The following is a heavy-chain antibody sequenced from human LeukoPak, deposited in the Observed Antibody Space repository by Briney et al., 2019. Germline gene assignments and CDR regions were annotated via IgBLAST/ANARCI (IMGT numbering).Heavy chain of an antibody. CDR3: ARLENSVVVPGALDY. V-gene: IGHV3-48*03. J-gene: IGHJ4*02. CDR1: GFTFSSYE. D-gene: IGHD2-2*01. Sequence: GGSLGLSCAASGFTFSSYEMNWVRQAPGKGLEWVSYISSSGSTIYYADSVKGRFTISRDNAKKSLYLQMNSLRAEDTAVYYCARLENSVVVPGALDYWGQGTLVTVSS. CDR2: ISSSGSTI.